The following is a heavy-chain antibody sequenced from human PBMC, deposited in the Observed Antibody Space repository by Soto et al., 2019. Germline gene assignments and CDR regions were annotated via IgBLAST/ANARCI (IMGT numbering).Heavy chain of an antibody. D-gene: IGHD3-10*01. CDR1: CGSISSYY. Sequence: SETLSLTCTVSCGSISSYYWSWIRQPPGKGLEWIGYIYYSGSTNYNPSLKSRVTISVDTSKNQFSLKLSSVTAADTAVYYCARGITMVRGVIIERTNNWFDPWGQGTLVTVSS. J-gene: IGHJ5*02. CDR2: IYYSGST. CDR3: ARGITMVRGVIIERTNNWFDP. V-gene: IGHV4-59*01.